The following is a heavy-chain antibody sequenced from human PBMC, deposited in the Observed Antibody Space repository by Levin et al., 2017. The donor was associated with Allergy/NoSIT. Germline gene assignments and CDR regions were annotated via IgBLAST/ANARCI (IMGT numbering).Heavy chain of an antibody. Sequence: PSETLSLTCNVSGASVGSSFSYWSWIRQPPGKGLEWIGYVYNGRDTNYSPSLNSRVTISVDTAKNQFSLKVTSVTPADTALYYCARIMSSVYSDTTGYFDFWGQGALVTVSS. V-gene: IGHV4-61*01. D-gene: IGHD1-1*01. CDR1: GASVGSSFSY. J-gene: IGHJ4*02. CDR2: VYNGRDT. CDR3: ARIMSSVYSDTTGYFDF.